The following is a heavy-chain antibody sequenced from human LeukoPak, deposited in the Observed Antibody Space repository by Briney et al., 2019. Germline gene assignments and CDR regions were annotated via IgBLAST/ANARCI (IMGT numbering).Heavy chain of an antibody. Sequence: GGSLRLSCAASGFTFSNYEMNWVRQAPGKGLEWISYISSGAGTIYYADSVKGRFTISRDNAKNSLYLQMNSLRAEDTAVYYCAKDGMGYSSDYWGQGTLVTVSS. V-gene: IGHV3-48*03. CDR1: GFTFSNYE. J-gene: IGHJ4*02. D-gene: IGHD5-18*01. CDR3: AKDGMGYSSDY. CDR2: ISSGAGTI.